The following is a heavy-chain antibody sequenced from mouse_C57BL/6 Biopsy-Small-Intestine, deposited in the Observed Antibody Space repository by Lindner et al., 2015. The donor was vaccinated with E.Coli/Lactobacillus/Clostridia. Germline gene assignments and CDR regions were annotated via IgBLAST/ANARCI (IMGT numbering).Heavy chain of an antibody. CDR3: AADPTGHSSGYYNFDY. J-gene: IGHJ4*01. D-gene: IGHD2-3*01. V-gene: IGHV1S18*01. CDR1: GFTFTSSA. Sequence: SVKVSCKASGFTFTSSAVQWVRQARGQRLEWIGWIVVGSYETNYAQTFQERVTITRDMSTSTAYMELSSLRSEDTAVYYCAADPTGHSSGYYNFDYWGQGTLVTVSS. CDR2: IVVGSYET.